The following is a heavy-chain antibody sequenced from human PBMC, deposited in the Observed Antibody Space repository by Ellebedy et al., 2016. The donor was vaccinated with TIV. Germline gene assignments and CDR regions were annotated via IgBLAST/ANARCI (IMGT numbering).Heavy chain of an antibody. CDR3: ARGRAVAGTFALDM. Sequence: SETLSLXXTVSGGSISSGDYYWNWIRQPPGKGLEWIGYIFYSGSTYYNPSLKSRVVISVDTSKNQFSLRLTSVTAADTAVYYCARGRAVAGTFALDMWGQGTKVTVSS. V-gene: IGHV4-30-4*01. J-gene: IGHJ3*02. CDR1: GGSISSGDYY. CDR2: IFYSGST. D-gene: IGHD6-19*01.